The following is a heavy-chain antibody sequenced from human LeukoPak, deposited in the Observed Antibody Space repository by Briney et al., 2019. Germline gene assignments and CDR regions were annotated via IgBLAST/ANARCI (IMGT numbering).Heavy chain of an antibody. V-gene: IGHV1-45*02. D-gene: IGHD6-13*01. J-gene: IGHJ4*02. CDR3: ARPSSSWYFDY. CDR2: ITPFNGNT. CDR1: GYTFTYRY. Sequence: GASVKVSCKASGYTFTYRYLHWVRQAPGQALEWMGWITPFNGNTNYAQKFQDRVTITRDRSMSTAYMELSSLRSEDTAMYYCARPSSSWYFDYWGQGTLVTVSS.